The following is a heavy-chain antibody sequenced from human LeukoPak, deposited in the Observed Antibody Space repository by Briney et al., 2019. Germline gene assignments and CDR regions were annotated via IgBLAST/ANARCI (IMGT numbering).Heavy chain of an antibody. J-gene: IGHJ4*02. CDR2: ISAYNGNT. V-gene: IGHV1-18*01. Sequence: GASVKVSCKPSGYTFTSYGISWVRQAPGQGLEWMGWISAYNGNTNYAQKLQGRVTMTTDTSTSTAYMELRSLRSDDTAVYYCARSRYCTNGVCYNRAFDYWGQGTLVTVSS. CDR1: GYTFTSYG. D-gene: IGHD2-8*01. CDR3: ARSRYCTNGVCYNRAFDY.